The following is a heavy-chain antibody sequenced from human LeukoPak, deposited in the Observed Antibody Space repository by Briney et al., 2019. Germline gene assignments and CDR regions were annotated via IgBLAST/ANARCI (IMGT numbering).Heavy chain of an antibody. CDR2: ISWNSGSI. CDR1: GFTFDNYA. CDR3: TKDIDMMITL. J-gene: IGHJ4*02. D-gene: IGHD1-14*01. Sequence: GGSLRLSCAASGFTFDNYAMHWVRQVPGKGLEWVSGISWNSGSIAYADSVRGRFTISRDNAKNSLYLQMNSLRAEDTAFYYCTKDIDMMITLWGQGTLVTVSS. V-gene: IGHV3-9*01.